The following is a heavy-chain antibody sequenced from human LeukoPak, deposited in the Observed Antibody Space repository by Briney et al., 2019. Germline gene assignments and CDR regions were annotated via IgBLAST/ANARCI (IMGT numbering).Heavy chain of an antibody. D-gene: IGHD6-13*01. CDR3: ARWPIAAAPPVYYFDY. CDR1: GFTFSSYN. CDR2: ISSSSSHI. Sequence: GGSLRLSCAASGFTFSSYNMNWVRQAPGKGLEWVSSISSSSSHIYYADSVTGRFTISRDNARNSLYLQMNSLRAEDTAVYYCARWPIAAAPPVYYFDYWGQGTLVTVSS. J-gene: IGHJ4*02. V-gene: IGHV3-21*01.